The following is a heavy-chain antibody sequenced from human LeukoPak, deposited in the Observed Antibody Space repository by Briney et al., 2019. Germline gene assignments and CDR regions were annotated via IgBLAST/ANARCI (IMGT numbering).Heavy chain of an antibody. Sequence: SETLSLTCAVYGGSFSDYYWSWIRQPPGKGLEWIGEINHSGSTNYNPSLKSRVTISIDTSKNQFSLKLSSVTAADTAVYYCASYDSSGYPIFDYWGQGTLVTVSS. CDR2: INHSGST. CDR1: GGSFSDYY. V-gene: IGHV4-34*01. J-gene: IGHJ4*02. D-gene: IGHD3-22*01. CDR3: ASYDSSGYPIFDY.